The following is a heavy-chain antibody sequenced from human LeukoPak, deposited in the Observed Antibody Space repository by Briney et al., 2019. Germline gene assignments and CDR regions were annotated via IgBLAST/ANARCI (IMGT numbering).Heavy chain of an antibody. CDR2: IYYSGST. D-gene: IGHD3-3*01. V-gene: IGHV4-59*08. CDR1: GGSISSYY. J-gene: IGHJ4*02. CDR3: ARVVLGFWSGFHTD. Sequence: SETLSLTCSVSGGSISSYYCSWIRQPPGKGLEWIGYIYYSGSTNYNPSLRSRVTISVDTSKNQFSLKLSSVTAADTAVYYCARVVLGFWSGFHTDWGQGTLVTVSS.